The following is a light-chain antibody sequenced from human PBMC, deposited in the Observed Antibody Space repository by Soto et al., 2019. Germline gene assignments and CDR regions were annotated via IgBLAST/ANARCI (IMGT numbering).Light chain of an antibody. CDR1: SSNIGSNY. CDR2: RNN. V-gene: IGLV1-47*01. J-gene: IGLJ3*02. CDR3: AAWDDSLSGLWV. Sequence: QSVLTQPPSASGTPGQRVTISCSGSSSNIGSNYVYWYQQLPGKAPKLLIYRNNQRPSGVPDRFSGSKSGTSASLAISGLRSEDEADYHCAAWDDSLSGLWVFGGGTKVTVL.